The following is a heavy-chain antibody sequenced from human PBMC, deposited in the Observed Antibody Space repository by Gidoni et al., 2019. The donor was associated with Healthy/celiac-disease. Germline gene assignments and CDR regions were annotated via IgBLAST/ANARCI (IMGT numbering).Heavy chain of an antibody. CDR3: AKPMRGVLDAFDI. CDR2: ISGSGCST. D-gene: IGHD3-10*01. CDR1: GFTFSSYA. J-gene: IGHJ3*02. Sequence: EVQLLESGGGLVQPGGSLRLTCAASGFTFSSYAMSWVRQAPGKGLEWVSAISGSGCSTYYADSVKGRFTISRDNSKNTLYLQMNSLRAEDTAVYYCAKPMRGVLDAFDIWGQGTMVTVSS. V-gene: IGHV3-23*01.